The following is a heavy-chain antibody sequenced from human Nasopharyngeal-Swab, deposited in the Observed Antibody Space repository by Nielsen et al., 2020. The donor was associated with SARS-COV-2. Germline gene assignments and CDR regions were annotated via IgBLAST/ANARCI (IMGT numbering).Heavy chain of an antibody. Sequence: ASMKVSCKASGYTFTSYAMNWVRQAPGQGLEWMGWINTNTGNPTYAQGFTGRFVFSLDTSVSTAYLQISSLKAEDTAVYYCASHYYDSSGYYLPYYYYGMDVWGQGTTVTVSS. CDR1: GYTFTSYA. CDR3: ASHYYDSSGYYLPYYYYGMDV. V-gene: IGHV7-4-1*02. D-gene: IGHD3-22*01. J-gene: IGHJ6*02. CDR2: INTNTGNP.